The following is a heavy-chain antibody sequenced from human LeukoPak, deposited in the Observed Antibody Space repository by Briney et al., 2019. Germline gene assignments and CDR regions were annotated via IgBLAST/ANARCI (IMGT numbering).Heavy chain of an antibody. V-gene: IGHV3-48*04. J-gene: IGHJ4*02. D-gene: IGHD3-3*01. CDR1: GFTFSSYS. Sequence: GGSLRLSCAASGFTFSSYSMNWVRQAPGKGLEWVSHISSSSTRIYYADSVKGRFTIPRDNGKNSLYLQMNSLRVEDTAVYYCARAWGNDYDLNYWGQGTLVTVSS. CDR2: ISSSSTRI. CDR3: ARAWGNDYDLNY.